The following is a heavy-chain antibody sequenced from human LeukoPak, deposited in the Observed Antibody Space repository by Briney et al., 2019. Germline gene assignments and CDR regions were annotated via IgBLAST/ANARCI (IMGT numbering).Heavy chain of an antibody. D-gene: IGHD2-2*01. CDR2: ISGSGGST. CDR1: GFTFSSYA. V-gene: IGHV3-23*01. CDR3: AKICPGGYCTSASCYNLYFDY. Sequence: GGSLRLSCAASGFTFSSYAMSWVRQAPGKGLEWVSAISGSGGSTYYAGSVKGRFTISRDNSNNTLYLQMNSLRAEDTAVYYCAKICPGGYCTSASCYNLYFDYWGQGTLVTVSS. J-gene: IGHJ4*02.